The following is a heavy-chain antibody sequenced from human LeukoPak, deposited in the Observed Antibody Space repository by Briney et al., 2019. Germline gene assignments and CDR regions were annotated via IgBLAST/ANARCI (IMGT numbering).Heavy chain of an antibody. CDR3: ASRKLGNDY. CDR2: IYHTGST. V-gene: IGHV4-59*02. CDR1: GGSVSDYY. Sequence: PSETLSLTCTISGGSVSDYYWSRIRQSPGKGLEWIGYIYHTGSTSYSPSLKSRVTISADTSQNQFSLKLSSVTAADTAVYYCASRKLGNDYWGQGTLVTVSS. J-gene: IGHJ4*02. D-gene: IGHD7-27*01.